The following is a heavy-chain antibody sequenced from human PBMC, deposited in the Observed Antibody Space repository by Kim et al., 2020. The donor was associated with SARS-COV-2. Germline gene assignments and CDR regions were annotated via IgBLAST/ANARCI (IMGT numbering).Heavy chain of an antibody. CDR2: ST. D-gene: IGHD3-3*01. Sequence: STDHADSVKGRFTISRDNSKNTLYLQMNSLRAEDTVVYYCARVRSAQFDYWGQGTLVTVSS. V-gene: IGHV3-23*01. CDR3: ARVRSAQFDY. J-gene: IGHJ4*02.